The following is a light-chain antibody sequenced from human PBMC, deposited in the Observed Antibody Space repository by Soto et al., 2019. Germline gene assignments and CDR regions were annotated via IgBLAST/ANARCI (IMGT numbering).Light chain of an antibody. CDR3: SSVEGNHYV. Sequence: QSALTQPPSASGSPGQSVTISCTGTSSDVGSYNSVSWYQLHPGRAPKLMIYEVNKRPSGVPDRFSGSKSGNTASLAVSGLQTEDEADYYCSSVEGNHYVFGTGTKVTVL. CDR1: SSDVGSYNS. CDR2: EVN. V-gene: IGLV2-8*01. J-gene: IGLJ1*01.